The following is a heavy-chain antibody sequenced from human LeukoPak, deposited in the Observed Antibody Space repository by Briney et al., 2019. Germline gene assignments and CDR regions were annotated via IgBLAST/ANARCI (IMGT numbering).Heavy chain of an antibody. CDR1: GYTFTSYV. D-gene: IGHD6-13*01. CDR2: ISAYNGNT. V-gene: IGHV1-18*01. CDR3: ARHIAAAVHFDY. Sequence: ASVKVSCKASGYTFTSYVISWVRQAPGQGLEWMGWISAYNGNTNYAQKLQGRVTMTTDTSTSTACMELRSLRSDDTAVYYCARHIAAAVHFDYWGQGTLVTVSS. J-gene: IGHJ4*02.